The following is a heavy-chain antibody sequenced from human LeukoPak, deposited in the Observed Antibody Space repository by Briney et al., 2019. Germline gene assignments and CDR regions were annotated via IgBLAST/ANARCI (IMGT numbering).Heavy chain of an antibody. J-gene: IGHJ4*02. CDR1: GFTFGSYS. CDR2: ISSSSSYI. V-gene: IGHV3-21*01. Sequence: GGSRSLSCAASGFTFGSYSMNWFHQAPGKGLEWVSSISSSSSYIYYADSVKGRFTISRDNAKNSLYLQMNSLRAEDTAVYYCATGSGWFDYWGQGTLVTVSS. CDR3: ATGSGWFDY. D-gene: IGHD6-19*01.